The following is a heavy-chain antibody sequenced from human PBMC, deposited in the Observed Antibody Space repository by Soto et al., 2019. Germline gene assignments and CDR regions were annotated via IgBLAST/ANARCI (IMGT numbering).Heavy chain of an antibody. J-gene: IGHJ4*02. Sequence: QLQLPESGSGLVKPSQTLSLTCAVSGGSISSGGYSWSWIRQPPGKGLEWIGYLYHSGSTYYNPSLKSRVTISVDRSKNQFSLKLSSVTAADTAVYYCARGQVVAAQHWGQGTLVTVSS. CDR2: LYHSGST. CDR1: GGSISSGGYS. CDR3: ARGQVVAAQH. V-gene: IGHV4-30-2*01. D-gene: IGHD2-15*01.